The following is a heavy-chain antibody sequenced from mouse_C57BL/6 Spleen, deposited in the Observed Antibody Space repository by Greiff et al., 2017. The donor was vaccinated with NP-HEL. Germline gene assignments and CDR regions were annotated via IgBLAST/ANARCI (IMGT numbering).Heavy chain of an antibody. Sequence: VQLQQPGTELVKPGASVKLSCKASGYTFTSYWMHWVKQRPGQGLEWIGNINPSNGGTNYNEKFKSKATLTVDKSSSTAYMQISRLTSEDSAVYYYERVSPYGGSFWYFDVWGTGTTVTVSS. D-gene: IGHD1-1*01. CDR2: INPSNGGT. CDR1: GYTFTSYW. CDR3: ERVSPYGGSFWYFDV. J-gene: IGHJ1*03. V-gene: IGHV1-53*01.